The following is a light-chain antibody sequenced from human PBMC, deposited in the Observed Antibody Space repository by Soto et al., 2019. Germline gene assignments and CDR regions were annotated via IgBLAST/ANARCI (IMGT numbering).Light chain of an antibody. CDR1: QSVNSK. CDR3: QQYHNWPIT. Sequence: EIVMTQSPATLSVSPGERATLSCRASQSVNSKVAWYQQKPGQAPRLLIYGASTRATGIPARFSGSGSGTEFTLTISSLQSEDFAVYYCQQYHNWPITFGQGTRLEIK. CDR2: GAS. V-gene: IGKV3-15*01. J-gene: IGKJ5*01.